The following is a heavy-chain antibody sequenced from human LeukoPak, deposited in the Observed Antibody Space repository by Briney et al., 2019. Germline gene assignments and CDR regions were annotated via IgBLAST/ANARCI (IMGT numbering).Heavy chain of an antibody. D-gene: IGHD1-26*01. CDR3: TRESGAFSPFSF. CDR1: GGSIITTNW. J-gene: IGHJ1*01. CDR2: VHLNGAT. V-gene: IGHV4-4*02. Sequence: SGTLSLTCGVSGGSIITTNWWSWVRQPPGKGLEWIGEVHLNGATNYNPSIESRVSMSIDKSKNQLSLKLSSVTAADTATYYCTRESGAFSPFSFWGQGTLVTVSS.